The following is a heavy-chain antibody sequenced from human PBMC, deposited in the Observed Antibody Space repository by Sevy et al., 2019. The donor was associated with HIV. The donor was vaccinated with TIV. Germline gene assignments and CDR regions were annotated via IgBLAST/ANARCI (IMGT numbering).Heavy chain of an antibody. CDR1: GYSISSGYY. V-gene: IGHV4-38-2*01. Sequence: SETLSLTCAVSGYSISSGYYWGWIRQPPGKGLEWIGSIYHSGGTYYNPSLKSRVTISVDTSKNQFSLKLSSVTAADTAVYYCAGHSSGWYVFDYWGQGTLVTVSS. D-gene: IGHD6-19*01. CDR3: AGHSSGWYVFDY. CDR2: IYHSGGT. J-gene: IGHJ4*02.